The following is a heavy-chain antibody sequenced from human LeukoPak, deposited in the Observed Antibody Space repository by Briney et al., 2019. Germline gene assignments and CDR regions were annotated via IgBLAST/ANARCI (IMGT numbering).Heavy chain of an antibody. CDR3: ARDNYYYDSSGSQPFDY. J-gene: IGHJ4*02. Sequence: SETLSLTCTVSGGSISSYCWSWIRQPAGKGLEWIGRIYTSGSTNYNPSLKSRVTMSVDTSKNQFSLKLSSVTAADTAVYYCARDNYYYDSSGSQPFDYWGQGTLVTVSS. V-gene: IGHV4-4*07. CDR1: GGSISSYC. CDR2: IYTSGST. D-gene: IGHD3-22*01.